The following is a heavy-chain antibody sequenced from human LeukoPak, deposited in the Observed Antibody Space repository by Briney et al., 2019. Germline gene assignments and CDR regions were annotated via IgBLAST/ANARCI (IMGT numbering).Heavy chain of an antibody. CDR2: IYFSGST. V-gene: IGHV4-59*01. Sequence: PSETLSLTCTVSGGSITRFYWSWIRQPPGKGLEWIGYIYFSGSTNYNPSLKSRVTISVDTSKNQFSLKLSSVTPADTAVYYCARYGSGSYSFGMDVWGQGTTVTVSS. CDR3: ARYGSGSYSFGMDV. J-gene: IGHJ6*02. D-gene: IGHD3-10*01. CDR1: GGSITRFY.